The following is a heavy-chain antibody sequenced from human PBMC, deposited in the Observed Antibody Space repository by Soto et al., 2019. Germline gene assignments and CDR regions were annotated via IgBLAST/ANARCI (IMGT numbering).Heavy chain of an antibody. CDR2: IYWNDDK. D-gene: IGHD6-6*01. CDR1: GFSLSTSGVG. Sequence: SGPTLVKPTQTLTLTCTFSGFSLSTSGVGVGWIRQPPGKALEWLALIYWNDDKRYSPSLKSRLTITKDTSKNQVVLTMTNMDPVDTATYYCAHSQIAARPSVMHPFDYWGQGTLVTVSS. CDR3: AHSQIAARPSVMHPFDY. V-gene: IGHV2-5*01. J-gene: IGHJ4*02.